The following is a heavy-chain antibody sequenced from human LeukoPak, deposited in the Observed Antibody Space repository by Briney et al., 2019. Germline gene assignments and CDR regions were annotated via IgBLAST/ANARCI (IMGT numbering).Heavy chain of an antibody. CDR2: INPNSGGT. CDR3: ARQYYYDSSGYSSIDY. D-gene: IGHD3-22*01. V-gene: IGHV1-2*06. CDR1: GYTFTGYY. Sequence: ASVKVSCKASGYTFTGYYMHWVRQAPGQGLEWMARINPNSGGTNYAQKFQGRVTMTRDTSISTAYMELSRLRSDDTAVYYCARQYYYDSSGYSSIDYWGQGTLVTVSS. J-gene: IGHJ4*02.